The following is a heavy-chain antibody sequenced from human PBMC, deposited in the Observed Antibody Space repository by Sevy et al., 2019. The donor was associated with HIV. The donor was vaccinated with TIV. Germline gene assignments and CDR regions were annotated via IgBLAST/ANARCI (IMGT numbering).Heavy chain of an antibody. D-gene: IGHD1-26*01. CDR2: ISGIGSST. CDR3: AKRVGATGGVFDY. CDR1: GVTFNNYA. V-gene: IGHV3-23*01. J-gene: IGHJ4*02. Sequence: GGSLRLSCPASGVTFNNYAMSWVRQAPGKGLEWVAVISGIGSSTKYADAPKGRFTISRDNSKNTLYLQMNSLRAEDTAVYYCAKRVGATGGVFDYWGQGTLVTVSS.